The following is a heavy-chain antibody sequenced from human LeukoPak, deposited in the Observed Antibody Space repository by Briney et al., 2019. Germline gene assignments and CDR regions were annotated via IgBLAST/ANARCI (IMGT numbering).Heavy chain of an antibody. CDR1: GFTFSSYA. Sequence: GGSLRLSCAASGFTFSSYAMHWVRQAPGKGLEWVAVISYDGSNKYYADSVKGRFTISRDNSKNTLYLQMNSLRAEDTAVYYCARGGYQLPRYYYYYMDVWGKGTTVTVSS. CDR2: ISYDGSNK. V-gene: IGHV3-30-3*01. CDR3: ARGGYQLPRYYYYYMDV. D-gene: IGHD2-2*01. J-gene: IGHJ6*03.